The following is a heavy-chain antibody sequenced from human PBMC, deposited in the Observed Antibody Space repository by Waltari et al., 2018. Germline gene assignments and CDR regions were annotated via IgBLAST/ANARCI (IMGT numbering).Heavy chain of an antibody. D-gene: IGHD3-3*01. J-gene: IGHJ4*02. V-gene: IGHV3-49*05. CDR1: GGSFSGYY. CDR3: TTDNRLSIFGVPFDY. CDR2: IRSKAYGGTT. Sequence: VQLQQWGAGLLKPSETLSLTCAVYGGSFSGYYWSWIRQPPGKGLEWVGFIRSKAYGGTTEYAASVKGRFTISRDDSKSIAYLQMNSLKTEDTAVYYCTTDNRLSIFGVPFDYWGQGTLVTVSS.